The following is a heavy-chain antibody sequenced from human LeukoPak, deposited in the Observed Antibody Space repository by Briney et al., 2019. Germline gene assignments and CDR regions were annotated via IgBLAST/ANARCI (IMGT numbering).Heavy chain of an antibody. Sequence: GGSLRLSCAASGFTFSSYAMSWVRQAPGKGLEWVAIVLYDGNIEYYADSVKGRFTISRDNAKNSLYLQMNSLRAEDTAVYYCARLTRENNWNDPDAFDIWGQGTMVTVSS. CDR3: ARLTRENNWNDPDAFDI. J-gene: IGHJ3*02. V-gene: IGHV3-30*04. D-gene: IGHD1-20*01. CDR1: GFTFSSYA. CDR2: VLYDGNIE.